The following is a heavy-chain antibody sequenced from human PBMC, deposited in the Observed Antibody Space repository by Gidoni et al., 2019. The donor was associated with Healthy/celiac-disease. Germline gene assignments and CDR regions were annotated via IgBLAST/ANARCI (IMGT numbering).Heavy chain of an antibody. D-gene: IGHD1-26*01. V-gene: IGHV3-33*01. CDR1: GFTFSSYG. CDR3: AREGGSSFNWFDP. CDR2: IWYDGSNK. Sequence: QVQLVASGGGVVQPGRSLRLSCAAPGFTFSSYGMHWVRQAPGKGLEWVAVIWYDGSNKYYADSVKGRFTISRDNSKNTLYLQMNSLRAEDTAVYYCAREGGSSFNWFDPWGQGTLVTVSS. J-gene: IGHJ5*02.